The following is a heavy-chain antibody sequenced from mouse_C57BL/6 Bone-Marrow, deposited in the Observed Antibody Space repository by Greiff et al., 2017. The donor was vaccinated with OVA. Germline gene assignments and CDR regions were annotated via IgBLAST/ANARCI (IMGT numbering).Heavy chain of an antibody. CDR3: ARGANTTVVATRGFAY. V-gene: IGHV1-19*01. Sequence: VQLKQSGPVLVKPGASVKMSCKASGYTFTDYYMNWVKQSHGKSLEWIGVINPYNGGTSYNQKFKGKATLTVDKSSSTAYMELNSLTSEDSAVYYCARGANTTVVATRGFAYWGQGTLVTVSA. J-gene: IGHJ3*01. CDR2: INPYNGGT. CDR1: GYTFTDYY. D-gene: IGHD1-1*01.